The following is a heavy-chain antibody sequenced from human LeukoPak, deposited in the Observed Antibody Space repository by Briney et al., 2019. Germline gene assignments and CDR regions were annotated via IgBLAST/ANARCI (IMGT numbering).Heavy chain of an antibody. J-gene: IGHJ4*02. CDR2: IDTYNGNT. CDR3: ARDQDINRGFFQPGGY. D-gene: IGHD1-14*01. CDR1: GYAFTTYG. Sequence: ASVKVSCKASGYAFTTYGINWVRQAPGQGLEWLSWIDTYNGNTNYVQKLQDRVTVTTDTSTSTAYMELRSLRSDDTAVYYCARDQDINRGFFQPGGYWGQGTLVTVSS. V-gene: IGHV1-18*01.